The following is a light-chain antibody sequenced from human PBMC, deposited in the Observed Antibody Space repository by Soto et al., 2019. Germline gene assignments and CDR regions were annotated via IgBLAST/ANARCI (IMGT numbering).Light chain of an antibody. Sequence: IVMTQSPATRSLSPGERATLSCRASQSVSILLAWYQQKPGQAPRLLIYGASSRATGIPDRFSGSVSGTDGTITISRLETEDGSVYYCQQSGSSPRTFGQGTKVDIK. CDR3: QQSGSSPRT. CDR1: QSVSIL. V-gene: IGKV3-20*01. CDR2: GAS. J-gene: IGKJ1*01.